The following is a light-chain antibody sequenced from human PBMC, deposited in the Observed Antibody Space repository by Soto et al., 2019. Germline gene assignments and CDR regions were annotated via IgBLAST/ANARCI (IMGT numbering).Light chain of an antibody. CDR1: QSVSSN. Sequence: EIVMTQSPATLSVSPGERATLSCRASQSVSSNLAWYQQKPGQAPRLLIYGASTRATGIPARFSGSGSGTDFTLTISGLQSEDFAVYYCQQYGSSITFGQGTRLEIK. V-gene: IGKV3-15*01. J-gene: IGKJ5*01. CDR3: QQYGSSIT. CDR2: GAS.